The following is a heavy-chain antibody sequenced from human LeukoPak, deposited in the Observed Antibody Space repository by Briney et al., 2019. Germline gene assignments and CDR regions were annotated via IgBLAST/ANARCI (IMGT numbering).Heavy chain of an antibody. CDR1: GASISTYY. J-gene: IGHJ4*02. CDR2: IYTSGST. CDR3: ARGDYYDSSGYYIIDY. D-gene: IGHD3-22*01. Sequence: KPSETLSLTCTVSGASISTYYWSWIRQPAGKGLEWIGRIYTSGSTNYNPSLKSRVTMSVDTSKNQFSLKLSSVTAADTAVYYCARGDYYDSSGYYIIDYWGQGTLVTVSS. V-gene: IGHV4-4*07.